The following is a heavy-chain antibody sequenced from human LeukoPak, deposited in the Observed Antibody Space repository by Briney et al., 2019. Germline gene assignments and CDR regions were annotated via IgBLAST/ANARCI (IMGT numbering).Heavy chain of an antibody. V-gene: IGHV4-34*01. J-gene: IGHJ3*02. CDR2: INHSGST. CDR1: GGSFSGYY. Sequence: SETLSLTCAVYGGSFSGYYWSWIRQPPGKGLEWIGEINHSGSTNYNPSLKSRVTISVDTSKNQFSLKLSSVTAADTAVYYCARDTARTNGAFDIWGQGTMVTVSS. D-gene: IGHD2-8*01. CDR3: ARDTARTNGAFDI.